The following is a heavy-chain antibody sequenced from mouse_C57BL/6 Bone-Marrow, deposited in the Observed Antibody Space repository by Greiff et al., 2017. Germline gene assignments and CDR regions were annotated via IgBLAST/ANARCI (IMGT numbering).Heavy chain of an antibody. CDR1: GYSFTSYW. J-gene: IGHJ2*01. CDR3: ARNGYYFDY. V-gene: IGHV1-72*01. CDR2: IDPNSGGT. D-gene: IGHD1-1*01. Sequence: QVQLQQSGAELVKPGASVKLSCKASGYSFTSYWMHWVKQRPGRGLEWIGRIDPNSGGTKYNQKFKSKAPLTVSKPSSTAYIPLSSLTSADSEFYNSARNGYYFDYWGQGTTLTVSS.